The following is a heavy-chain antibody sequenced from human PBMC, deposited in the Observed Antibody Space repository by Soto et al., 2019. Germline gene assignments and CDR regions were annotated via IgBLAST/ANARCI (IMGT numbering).Heavy chain of an antibody. V-gene: IGHV3-15*07. J-gene: IGHJ6*02. D-gene: IGHD3-16*01. CDR1: GFTFSNAW. Sequence: EVKLVESGGGLVKPGGSLRLSCAASGFTFSNAWMNWVRQAPGKGLEWVGRIKSKTDGGTTDYAAPVKGRFTISRDDSTNSLYLQMNSLITEDTAVYYCTTSGGVILNIAYYGMDVWGQGTTVTVSS. CDR3: TTSGGVILNIAYYGMDV. CDR2: IKSKTDGGTT.